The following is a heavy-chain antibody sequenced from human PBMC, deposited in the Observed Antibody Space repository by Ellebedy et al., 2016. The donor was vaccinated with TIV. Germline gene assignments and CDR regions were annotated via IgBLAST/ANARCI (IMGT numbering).Heavy chain of an antibody. CDR2: IYPGGST. Sequence: MPGGSLRLSCTVSGGSISSYYWSWIRQPAGKGLEWIGRIYPGGSTNYNPSLKSRVTMSVGTSKKQFSLKLTSVTAADTAVYYCARDGNEGGDFVGSDNYWGQGTLVTVSS. J-gene: IGHJ4*02. CDR3: ARDGNEGGDFVGSDNY. CDR1: GGSISSYY. D-gene: IGHD4-17*01. V-gene: IGHV4-4*07.